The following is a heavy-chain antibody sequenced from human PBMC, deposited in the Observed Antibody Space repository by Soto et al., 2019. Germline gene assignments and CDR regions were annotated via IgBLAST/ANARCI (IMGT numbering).Heavy chain of an antibody. V-gene: IGHV3-23*01. Sequence: GGSLRLSCAASGFTFSSYAMSWVRQAPGKGLEWVSAISGSGGSTYYADSVKGRFTISRDNSKNTLYLQMNSLRAEDPSVFSCATRQYCSSTSCLFGYFDLWGRGTLVTVSS. CDR3: ATRQYCSSTSCLFGYFDL. CDR2: ISGSGGST. CDR1: GFTFSSYA. D-gene: IGHD2-2*01. J-gene: IGHJ2*01.